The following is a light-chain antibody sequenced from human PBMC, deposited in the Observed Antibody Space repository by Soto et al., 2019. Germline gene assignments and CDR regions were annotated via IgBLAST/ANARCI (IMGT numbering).Light chain of an antibody. CDR2: GAS. CDR3: QQYGRSPA. CDR1: QSVSSSY. Sequence: EIVLTQSPGTLSLSPGERATLSCRASQSVSSSYLAWYKQKPGQAPRLLIYGASSRATGIPDRFSGSGSGTDFTLTISRLEPEDFAVYYCQQYGRSPAFGGGTKVEIK. J-gene: IGKJ4*01. V-gene: IGKV3-20*01.